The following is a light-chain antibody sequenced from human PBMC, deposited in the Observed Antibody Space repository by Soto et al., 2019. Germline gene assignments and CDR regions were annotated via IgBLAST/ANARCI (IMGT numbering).Light chain of an antibody. CDR3: QQYNTWPRA. V-gene: IGKV3D-15*01. CDR2: GAS. CDR1: QSVGSK. J-gene: IGKJ1*01. Sequence: EIVMTQSPATLSVSPGERATLSCRASQSVGSKLAWYQQKPGQAPRLLIYGASTRATGIPARFSGSGSGTEFTLTINSLQSEDFAVYFCQQYNTWPRAFGQGTKVEIK.